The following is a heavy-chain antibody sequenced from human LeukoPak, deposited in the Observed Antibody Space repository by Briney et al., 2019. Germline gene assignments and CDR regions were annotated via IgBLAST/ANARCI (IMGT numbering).Heavy chain of an antibody. Sequence: ASVKVSCKASGYTFTSYGISWVRQAPGQGLEWMGWISAYNGNTNYAQKLQGRVTMTRDTSISTAYMELSRLRSDDTAVYYCARDLPAVVSRYCSSTSCYLGGMDVWGQGTTVTVSS. CDR3: ARDLPAVVSRYCSSTSCYLGGMDV. CDR1: GYTFTSYG. D-gene: IGHD2-2*01. J-gene: IGHJ6*02. CDR2: ISAYNGNT. V-gene: IGHV1-18*01.